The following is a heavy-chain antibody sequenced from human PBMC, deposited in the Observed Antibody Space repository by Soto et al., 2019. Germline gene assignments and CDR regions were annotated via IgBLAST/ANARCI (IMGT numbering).Heavy chain of an antibody. CDR1: GFTFSTYW. J-gene: IGHJ4*02. Sequence: EVQLVESGGGLVQPGGSLRLSCAASGFTFSTYWMHWVRQAPGKGLLWVSHINTDGGTTNYADSVKGRFTISRDNAKNTLYLYMYSLGAEDTAVYYCVRGGKGFDYWGQGTLVTVSS. CDR2: INTDGGTT. CDR3: VRGGKGFDY. D-gene: IGHD2-15*01. V-gene: IGHV3-74*01.